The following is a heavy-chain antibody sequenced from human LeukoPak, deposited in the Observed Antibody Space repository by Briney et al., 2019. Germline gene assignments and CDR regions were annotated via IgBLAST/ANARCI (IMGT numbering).Heavy chain of an antibody. J-gene: IGHJ4*02. CDR1: GFTFDDYA. V-gene: IGHV3-9*03. Sequence: GGSLRLSCAASGFTFDDYAMHWVRQAPGKGLEWVSGISWNSGSIGYADSVKGRFAISRDNAKNSLYLQMNSLRAEDMALYYCTSSSFDYWGQGTLVTVSS. CDR2: ISWNSGSI. CDR3: TSSSFDY. D-gene: IGHD6-6*01.